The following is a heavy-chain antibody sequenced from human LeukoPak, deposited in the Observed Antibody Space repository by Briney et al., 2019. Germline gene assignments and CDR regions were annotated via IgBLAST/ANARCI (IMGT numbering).Heavy chain of an antibody. Sequence: SETLPLTCTVSGGSISSYYWSWIRQPPGKGLEWIGYIYYSGSTNCNPSLKSRVTISVDTSKNQFSLKLSSVTAADTAVYYCAREMYYYDSSGYYPSDYYGMDVWGQGTTVTVSS. CDR3: AREMYYYDSSGYYPSDYYGMDV. V-gene: IGHV4-59*01. J-gene: IGHJ6*02. CDR2: IYYSGST. CDR1: GGSISSYY. D-gene: IGHD3-22*01.